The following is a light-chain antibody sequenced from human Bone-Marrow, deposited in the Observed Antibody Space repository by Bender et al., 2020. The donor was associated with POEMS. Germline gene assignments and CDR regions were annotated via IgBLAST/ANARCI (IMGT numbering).Light chain of an antibody. CDR2: VVT. CDR1: SSDVGRYDY. V-gene: IGLV2-8*01. Sequence: QSALTQPMSVSGSPEQSLTISCTGTSSDVGRYDYVSWYQHHPGKAPKLLIYVVTKRPSGVPDRFSGSKSGNTASLTVSGLQAEDEADYFCSSYAGVNNFVVFGGGTKLSVL. J-gene: IGLJ3*02. CDR3: SSYAGVNNFVV.